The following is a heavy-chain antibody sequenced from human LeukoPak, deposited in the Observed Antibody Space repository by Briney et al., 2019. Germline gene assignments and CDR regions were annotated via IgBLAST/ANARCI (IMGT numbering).Heavy chain of an antibody. J-gene: IGHJ4*02. CDR3: AKVRVVFNWNYAYYFDS. Sequence: GESLRLSCAASGFTFTTYWMSWVRQAPGKGLEWVANIQQDGRETYYVDSVKGRFTISRDNSKNTLYLQMNSLRAEDTAVYYCAKVRVVFNWNYAYYFDSWGQGTLVTVSS. V-gene: IGHV3-7*01. D-gene: IGHD1-7*01. CDR1: GFTFTTYW. CDR2: IQQDGRET.